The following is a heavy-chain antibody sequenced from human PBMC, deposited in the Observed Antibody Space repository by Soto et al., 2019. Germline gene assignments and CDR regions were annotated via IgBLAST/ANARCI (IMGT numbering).Heavy chain of an antibody. Sequence: GGSLRLSCAASGFTFSSYAMSWVRQAPGKGLEWVSAISGSGGSTYYADSVKGRFTISRDNSKNTLYLQMNSLRAEDTAVYYCAKVYCSGGSCYSVFYYFVYWGPGALVAVFS. V-gene: IGHV3-23*01. CDR3: AKVYCSGGSCYSVFYYFVY. CDR1: GFTFSSYA. J-gene: IGHJ4*02. D-gene: IGHD2-15*01. CDR2: ISGSGGST.